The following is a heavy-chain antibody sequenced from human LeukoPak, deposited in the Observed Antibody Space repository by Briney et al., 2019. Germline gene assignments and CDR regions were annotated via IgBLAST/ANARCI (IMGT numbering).Heavy chain of an antibody. CDR3: ARDRTLDAFDI. J-gene: IGHJ3*02. CDR1: GVSISSYY. V-gene: IGHV4-59*01. CDR2: IYYSGST. D-gene: IGHD3-16*01. Sequence: SEALSLTCTVSGVSISSYYWSWIRQPPGKGLEWIGYIYYSGSTNYIPSLKSRVTISVDTSKNQFSLKLSSVTAADTAVYYCARDRTLDAFDIWGQGTMVTVSS.